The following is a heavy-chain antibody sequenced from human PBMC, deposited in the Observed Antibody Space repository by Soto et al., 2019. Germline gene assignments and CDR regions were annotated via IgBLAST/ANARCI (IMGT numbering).Heavy chain of an antibody. D-gene: IGHD1-1*01. J-gene: IGHJ4*02. Sequence: GGSLRLSCAASGFTFSSYGMHWVRQAPGKGLEWVAVIWYDGSNKYYADSVKGRFTISRDNSKNTLYLQMNSLRAEDTAVYYCARGGNDGDDYVDYWGQGTLVTVSS. CDR1: GFTFSSYG. V-gene: IGHV3-33*01. CDR2: IWYDGSNK. CDR3: ARGGNDGDDYVDY.